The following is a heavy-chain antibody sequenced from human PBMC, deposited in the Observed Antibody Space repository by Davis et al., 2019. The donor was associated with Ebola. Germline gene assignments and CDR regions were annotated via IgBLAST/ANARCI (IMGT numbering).Heavy chain of an antibody. Sequence: MPSETLSLTCTVSGGSISSYYWSWIRQPPGKGLEWIGEINHSGSTNYNPSLKSLVTISVDTSKNQFSLKLSSVTAADTAVYYCARTVGAGSYFDYWGQGTLVTVSS. J-gene: IGHJ4*02. CDR3: ARTVGAGSYFDY. V-gene: IGHV4-34*01. CDR2: INHSGST. CDR1: GGSISSYY. D-gene: IGHD1-26*01.